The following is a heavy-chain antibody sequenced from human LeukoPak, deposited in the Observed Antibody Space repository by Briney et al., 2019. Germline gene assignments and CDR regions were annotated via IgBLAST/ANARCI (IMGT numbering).Heavy chain of an antibody. Sequence: SETLSLICTVSGGSIGDYYWTWIRQPPGKGLEWIGYIYHSGSANYKSSLKSRVTISLDTSKNQVSLEMKSVTAADTAVYYCGGGPEGIAPPPGFDPWGQGTRVTVSS. CDR2: IYHSGSA. CDR1: GGSIGDYY. V-gene: IGHV4-59*01. J-gene: IGHJ5*02. CDR3: GGGPEGIAPPPGFDP. D-gene: IGHD6-13*01.